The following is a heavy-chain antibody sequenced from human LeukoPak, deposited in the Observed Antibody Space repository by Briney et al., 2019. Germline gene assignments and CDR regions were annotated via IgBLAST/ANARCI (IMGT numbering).Heavy chain of an antibody. J-gene: IGHJ3*02. CDR1: GFTFDDYA. D-gene: IGHD3-10*01. CDR3: AKAYGSGSSDAFDI. V-gene: IGHV3-9*01. CDR2: ISWNSGSI. Sequence: PGRSLRLSYAASGFTFDDYAMHWVRQAPGKGLEWVSGISWNSGSIGYADSVKGRFTISRDNAKNSLYLQMNSLRAEDTALYYCAKAYGSGSSDAFDIWGQGTMVTVSS.